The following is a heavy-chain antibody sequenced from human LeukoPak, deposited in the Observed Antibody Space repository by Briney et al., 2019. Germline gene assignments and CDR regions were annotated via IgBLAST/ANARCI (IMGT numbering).Heavy chain of an antibody. D-gene: IGHD5-18*01. CDR3: ARGVRYSYGL. CDR2: INHRGST. V-gene: IGHV4-34*01. Sequence: SETLSLTCAVYGGSFSGYYWSWIRQPPGKGLEWIGEINHRGSTNYNPSLKSRVTISVDTSKNQFSLKLSSVTAADTAVYYCARGVRYSYGLWGQGTLVTVSS. CDR1: GGSFSGYY. J-gene: IGHJ4*02.